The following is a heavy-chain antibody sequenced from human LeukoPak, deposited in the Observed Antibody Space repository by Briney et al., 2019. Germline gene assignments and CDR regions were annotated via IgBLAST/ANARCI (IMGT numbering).Heavy chain of an antibody. CDR3: AKAAGWRTTAAIDY. CDR1: GFTFSSYG. V-gene: IGHV3-30*18. D-gene: IGHD1-1*01. Sequence: TGGSLRLSCAASGFTFSSYGMHWVRQAPGKGLEWVAVISYDGSNKYYADSVKGRFTISRDNSKNTLYLQMNSLRAEDTAVYYCAKAAGWRTTAAIDYWGQGTLVTVSS. CDR2: ISYDGSNK. J-gene: IGHJ4*02.